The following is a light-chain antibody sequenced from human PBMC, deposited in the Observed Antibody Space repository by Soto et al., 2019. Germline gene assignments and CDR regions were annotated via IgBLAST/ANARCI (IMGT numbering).Light chain of an antibody. CDR3: QQYGISPFT. V-gene: IGKV3-20*01. CDR2: GAS. CDR1: QTVSNNY. J-gene: IGKJ4*01. Sequence: EVVLTQSPGTLSLSPGERATLSCRASQTVSNNYLAWYQQKPGQAPRLLIYGASSRATGIADRFSGSGSGTDFTLTITRLEPDDFAVYHCQQYGISPFTFGGGTKVEL.